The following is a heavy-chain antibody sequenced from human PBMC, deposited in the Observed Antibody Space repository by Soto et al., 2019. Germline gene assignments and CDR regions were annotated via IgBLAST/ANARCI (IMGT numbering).Heavy chain of an antibody. D-gene: IGHD6-13*01. J-gene: IGHJ6*02. CDR2: INAGNGNT. V-gene: IGHV1-3*01. CDR3: ASSNIAAAPYGMDV. CDR1: GYTFTSYA. Sequence: GASVKVSCKASGYTFTSYAIHWVRQAPGQRLEWMGWINAGNGNTKYSQKFQGRVAITRDASASTAYMELSSLRSEDTAVYYCASSNIAAAPYGMDVWGQGTTVTVSS.